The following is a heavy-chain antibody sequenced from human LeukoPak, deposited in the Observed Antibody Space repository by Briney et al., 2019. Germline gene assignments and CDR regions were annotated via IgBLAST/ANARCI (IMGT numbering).Heavy chain of an antibody. CDR1: GGSISSSNW. V-gene: IGHV4-4*02. D-gene: IGHD4-23*01. CDR2: IYHSGST. Sequence: PSETLSLTCAVSGGSISSSNWWSWVRQPPGKGLEWIGEIYHSGSTNYNPSLKSRVTISVDKSKNQFSLKLSSVTAADTAVYYCARRGYSLHYYYYMDVWGKGTTVTVSS. J-gene: IGHJ6*03. CDR3: ARRGYSLHYYYYMDV.